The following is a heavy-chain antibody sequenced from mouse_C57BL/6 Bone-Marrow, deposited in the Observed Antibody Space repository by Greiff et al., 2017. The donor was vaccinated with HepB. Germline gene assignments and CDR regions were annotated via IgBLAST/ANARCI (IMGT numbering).Heavy chain of an antibody. CDR1: GYTFTSYG. J-gene: IGHJ3*01. CDR2: IYPRSGNT. Sequence: QVQLQQSGAELARPGASVKLSCKASGYTFTSYGISWVKQRTGQGLEWIGEIYPRSGNTYYNEKFKGKATLTADKSSSTAYMGLRSLTSEDSAVYFCARSVWLRRGFAYWGQGTLVTVSA. V-gene: IGHV1-81*01. D-gene: IGHD2-2*01. CDR3: ARSVWLRRGFAY.